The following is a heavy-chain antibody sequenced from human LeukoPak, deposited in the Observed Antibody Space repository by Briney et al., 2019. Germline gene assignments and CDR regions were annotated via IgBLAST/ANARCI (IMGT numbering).Heavy chain of an antibody. CDR1: GFMFSDYY. CDR2: INSYSRFT. J-gene: IGHJ4*02. CDR3: AREIAAAGIDY. Sequence: GGSLRLSCAVPGFMFSDYYMSWSRQAPGKGQEWVSYINSYSRFTSYADSVKGRFTISRGNAKNSLYLQMNSLRAEDTAVYYCAREIAAAGIDYWGQGILVTVSS. V-gene: IGHV3-11*06. D-gene: IGHD6-13*01.